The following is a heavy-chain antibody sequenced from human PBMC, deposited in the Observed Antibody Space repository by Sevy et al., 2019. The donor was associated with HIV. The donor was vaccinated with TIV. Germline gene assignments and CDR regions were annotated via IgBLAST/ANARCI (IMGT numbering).Heavy chain of an antibody. D-gene: IGHD1-26*01. J-gene: IGHJ5*02. CDR3: ARDHSRSYYDSWFDP. V-gene: IGHV4-61*01. Sequence: SETLSLTCTVSGGSVSSDNYYWSWIRQPPGKGLEWIGNIYYSGSTNYNPSLKSRVTISVDTSKNQFSLKLSSVTAADTAVYYCARDHSRSYYDSWFDPWGQGTLVTVSP. CDR2: IYYSGST. CDR1: GGSVSSDNYY.